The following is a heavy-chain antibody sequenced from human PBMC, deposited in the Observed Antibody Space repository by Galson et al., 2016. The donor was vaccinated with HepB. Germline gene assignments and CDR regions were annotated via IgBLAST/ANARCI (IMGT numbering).Heavy chain of an antibody. Sequence: SLRLSCAASGFTFSNYCMNWVRQAPGKGLEWVSSISSSSTYIYYADSVKGRFTISRDNSKNTQYLQMNSVRAEDTAVYYCAKQALIVSGRHMDVWGQGTTVTGSS. J-gene: IGHJ6*02. CDR3: AKQALIVSGRHMDV. V-gene: IGHV3-21*04. CDR2: ISSSSTYI. CDR1: GFTFSNYC. D-gene: IGHD3-16*02.